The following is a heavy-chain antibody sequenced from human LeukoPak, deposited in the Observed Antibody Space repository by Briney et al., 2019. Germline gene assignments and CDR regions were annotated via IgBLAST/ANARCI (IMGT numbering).Heavy chain of an antibody. CDR1: GFTFSTYA. CDR3: AKDGGGYCSGGSCYSSGLGEADY. Sequence: PGGSLRLSCTASGFTFSTYALSWVRQAPGKGLEWVSAISGSGGSTYYADSVKGRFTISRDNSKNTLYLQMNSLRAEDTAVYYCAKDGGGYCSGGSCYSSGLGEADYWGQGTLVTVSS. V-gene: IGHV3-23*01. CDR2: ISGSGGST. D-gene: IGHD2-15*01. J-gene: IGHJ4*02.